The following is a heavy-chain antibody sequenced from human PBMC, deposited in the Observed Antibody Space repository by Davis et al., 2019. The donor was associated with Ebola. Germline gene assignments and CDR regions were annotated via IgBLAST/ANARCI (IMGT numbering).Heavy chain of an antibody. V-gene: IGHV4-34*01. CDR2: INHSGST. CDR1: GRSLSGYY. Sequence: QTLSLTCAVHGRSLSGYYWSWIRQPPGKGLAWIGEINHSGSTNYNPSLKSRVTISVDTSKNQFSLKLSSVTAADTAVYYCAAEYSSSSSFDYWGQGTLVTVS. CDR3: AAEYSSSSSFDY. D-gene: IGHD6-6*01. J-gene: IGHJ4*02.